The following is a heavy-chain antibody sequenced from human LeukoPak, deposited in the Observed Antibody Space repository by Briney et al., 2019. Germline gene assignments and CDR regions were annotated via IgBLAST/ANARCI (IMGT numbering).Heavy chain of an antibody. CDR1: GYSISSGYY. CDR2: IYHSGST. V-gene: IGHV4-38-2*01. D-gene: IGHD3-9*01. CDR3: ARKDVRYFDWLSDNWFDP. J-gene: IGHJ5*02. Sequence: SETLSLTCAVSGYSISSGYYWGWIRQPPGKGLEWIGSIYHSGSTYYNPSLKSRVTISVDTSKNQFSLKLSSVTAADTAVYYCARKDVRYFDWLSDNWFDPWAREPWSPSPQ.